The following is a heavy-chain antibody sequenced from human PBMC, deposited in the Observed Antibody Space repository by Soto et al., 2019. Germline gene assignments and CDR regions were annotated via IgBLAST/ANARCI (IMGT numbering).Heavy chain of an antibody. J-gene: IGHJ4*02. Sequence: DVQLVESGGGLVQPGGSLRLSCEASGFPFSSYAIHWVRQAPGKGLEWISYINSDSTTTFHADSVKGRFTVSRDNAQNSVYLQLSSLRHEDTAVYYCARDLSHWGQGTLVTVSS. CDR3: ARDLSH. CDR1: GFPFSSYA. V-gene: IGHV3-48*02. CDR2: INSDSTTT.